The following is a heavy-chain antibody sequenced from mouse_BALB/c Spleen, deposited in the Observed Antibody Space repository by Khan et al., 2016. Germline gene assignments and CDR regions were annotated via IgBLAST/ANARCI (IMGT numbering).Heavy chain of an antibody. D-gene: IGHD2-1*01. J-gene: IGHJ3*01. CDR2: IRYSGST. Sequence: EVKLEESGPGLVKPSQSLSLTCTVTGYSITSDYAWNWIRQFPGNKLEWMGYIRYSGSTNYNPSLKSRISITRDTSTNPFFLQLNSVTTEDTAAHDCARGGGLYRWCADWGQGTLVTVSA. V-gene: IGHV3-2*02. CDR1: GYSITSDYA. CDR3: ARGGGLYRWCAD.